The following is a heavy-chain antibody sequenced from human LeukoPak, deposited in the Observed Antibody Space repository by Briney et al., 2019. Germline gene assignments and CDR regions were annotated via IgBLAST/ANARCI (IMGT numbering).Heavy chain of an antibody. Sequence: SETLSLTCTDSGGSISSSSYYWGWIRQPPGKGLEWIGIIYYSGSTYYNPSLKSRLTISVDTSKNQFSLKLSSVTATDTAVYYCARRGYCSSTSCYEYWFDPWGQGTLVTVSS. CDR3: ARRGYCSSTSCYEYWFDP. J-gene: IGHJ5*02. CDR2: IYYSGST. V-gene: IGHV4-39*01. CDR1: GGSISSSSYY. D-gene: IGHD2-2*01.